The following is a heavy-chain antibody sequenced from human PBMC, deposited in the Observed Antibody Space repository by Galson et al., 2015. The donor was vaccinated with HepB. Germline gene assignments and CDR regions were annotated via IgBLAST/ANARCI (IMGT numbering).Heavy chain of an antibody. J-gene: IGHJ5*02. CDR2: TYYRSKWYN. V-gene: IGHV6-1*01. Sequence: CAISGDSVSSNSAAWNRIRQSPSRGLEWLGRTYYRSKWYNEYAVSVKSRITINPDTSKNQFSLQLNSVTPDDTAVYYCARGGRIATAMDTVDPWGQGTLVTVSS. CDR1: GDSVSSNSAA. CDR3: ARGGRIATAMDTVDP. D-gene: IGHD5-18*01.